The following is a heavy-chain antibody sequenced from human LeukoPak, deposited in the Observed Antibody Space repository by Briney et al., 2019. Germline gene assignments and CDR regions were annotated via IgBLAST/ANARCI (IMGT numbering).Heavy chain of an antibody. Sequence: PGGSLRLSCAASGFTFSSYWMHWVRQAPGKGLVWVSRINTDGSSTSYADSVKGRFTISRDNAKNTLYLQMNSLRAEDTAVYYCAREDGSGSYHDYWGQGTLVTVSS. CDR3: AREDGSGSYHDY. CDR1: GFTFSSYW. V-gene: IGHV3-74*01. D-gene: IGHD3-10*01. J-gene: IGHJ4*02. CDR2: INTDGSST.